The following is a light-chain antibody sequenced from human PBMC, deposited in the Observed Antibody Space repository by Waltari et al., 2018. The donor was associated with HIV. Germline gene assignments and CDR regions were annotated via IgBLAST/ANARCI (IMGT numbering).Light chain of an antibody. Sequence: QSALTQPASVSGSPGQSITISCTGTSSDVGGSNYVSWYQHHPGRAPKLMIYEVSNRPSGVSNRFSGSKSGNTASLTISGPQAEDEADYYCSSYTSSSPLFGGGTKLTVL. CDR3: SSYTSSSPL. J-gene: IGLJ2*01. CDR1: SSDVGGSNY. CDR2: EVS. V-gene: IGLV2-14*01.